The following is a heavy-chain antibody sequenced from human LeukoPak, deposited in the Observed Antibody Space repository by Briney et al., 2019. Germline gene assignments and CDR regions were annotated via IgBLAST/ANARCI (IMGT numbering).Heavy chain of an antibody. V-gene: IGHV4-34*01. J-gene: IGHJ5*02. CDR1: GGSFSGYY. Sequence: SETLSLTCAVYGGSFSGYYWSWIRQPPGKGLEWIGEINHSGSTNYNPSLKSRVTISVDTSKNQFSLKLGSVTAADTAVYYCARVLWFGDPWGQGTLVTVSS. D-gene: IGHD3-10*01. CDR2: INHSGST. CDR3: ARVLWFGDP.